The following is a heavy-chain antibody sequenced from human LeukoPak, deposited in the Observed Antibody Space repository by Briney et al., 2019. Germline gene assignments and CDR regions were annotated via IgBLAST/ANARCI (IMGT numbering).Heavy chain of an antibody. V-gene: IGHV4-59*12. CDR1: GGSISSYY. D-gene: IGHD4-17*01. CDR2: IYYSGST. CDR3: ARPKDYGDYWYFDL. Sequence: SETLSLTCTVSGGSISSYYWSWIRQPPGKGLEWIGYIYYSGSTNYNPSLKSRVTISVDTSKNQFSLKLSSVTAADTAVYYCARPKDYGDYWYFDLWGRGTLVTVSS. J-gene: IGHJ2*01.